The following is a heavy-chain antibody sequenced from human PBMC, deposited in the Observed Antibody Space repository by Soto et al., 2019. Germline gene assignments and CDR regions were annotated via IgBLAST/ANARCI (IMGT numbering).Heavy chain of an antibody. CDR2: IISSSSYL. V-gene: IGHV3-21*01. J-gene: IGHJ4*02. D-gene: IGHD6-13*01. CDR3: ARDQRSSTWGDFDS. Sequence: EVQLVESGGGLVKPGGSLRLSCAASGFTFSDYSMNWVRQAPGKGLEWVSSIISSSSYLYYADSVKGRFTVSRDNAKISLYLQLDGRRAEDTAIYYCARDQRSSTWGDFDSWCQGTLVAVSS. CDR1: GFTFSDYS.